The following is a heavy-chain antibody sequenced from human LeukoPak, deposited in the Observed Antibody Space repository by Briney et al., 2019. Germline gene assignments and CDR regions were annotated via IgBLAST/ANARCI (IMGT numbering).Heavy chain of an antibody. V-gene: IGHV3-30*04. CDR1: GFTFSSYA. CDR3: ARAGQHRIVGATGFRYYYYYMDV. D-gene: IGHD1-26*01. J-gene: IGHJ6*03. CDR2: ISYDGSNK. Sequence: QPGRSLRLSCAASGFTFSSYAMHWVRQAPGKGLEWVAVISYDGSNKYYADSVKGRFTISRDNSKNTLYLQMNSLRAEDTAVYYCARAGQHRIVGATGFRYYYYYMDVWGKGTTVTVSS.